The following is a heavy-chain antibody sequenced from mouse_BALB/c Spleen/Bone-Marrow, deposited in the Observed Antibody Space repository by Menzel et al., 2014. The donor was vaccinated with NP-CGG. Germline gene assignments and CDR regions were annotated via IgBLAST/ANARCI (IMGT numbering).Heavy chain of an antibody. D-gene: IGHD1-1*01. CDR1: GFDFSRYW. J-gene: IGHJ2*01. V-gene: IGHV4-1*02. Sequence: EVQLQESGGGLVQPGGSLKLSCAASGFDFSRYWMSWVRQAPGKGLKWIGEINPDSSTINYTPSLKDKFIISRDNAKNTLYLQKSKVKSEDTALYYCARQGYYGRRAYWGQGATLPDSS. CDR3: ARQGYYGRRAY. CDR2: INPDSSTI.